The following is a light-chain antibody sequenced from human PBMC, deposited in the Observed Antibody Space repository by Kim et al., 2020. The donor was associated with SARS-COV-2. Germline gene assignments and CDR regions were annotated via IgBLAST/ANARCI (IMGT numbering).Light chain of an antibody. J-gene: IGKJ2*01. CDR3: QQYSDWPPGDT. Sequence: PGERDTRSCRASQSVSSQLAWYQQRPGQPPRLLIYGASTRATGIPARFSGSGSGTEFTLTISSLQSADFAIYFCQQYSDWPPGDTFGQGTKLEI. CDR2: GAS. V-gene: IGKV3-15*01. CDR1: QSVSSQ.